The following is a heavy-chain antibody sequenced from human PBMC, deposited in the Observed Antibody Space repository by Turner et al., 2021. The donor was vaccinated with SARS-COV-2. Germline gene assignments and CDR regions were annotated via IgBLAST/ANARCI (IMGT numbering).Heavy chain of an antibody. J-gene: IGHJ6*02. CDR2: LIPIFGTA. V-gene: IGHV1-69*06. Sequence: QVQLVQSGAEVKKPGSSVKVSCKASGATFSSYAISWVRQAPGQGPEWMGGLIPIFGTANFAQKFQGRVTITADKSTSTAYMELSSLGSEDTAVYYCARGATLVRGVIENLYYYYYGMDVWGQGTTVTVSS. CDR1: GATFSSYA. D-gene: IGHD3-10*01. CDR3: ARGATLVRGVIENLYYYYYGMDV.